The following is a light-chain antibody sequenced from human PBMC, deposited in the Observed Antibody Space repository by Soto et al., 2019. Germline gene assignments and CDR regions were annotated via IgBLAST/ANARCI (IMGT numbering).Light chain of an antibody. CDR1: QDIGNL. CDR2: FGS. J-gene: IGKJ4*01. V-gene: IGKV1-12*01. CDR3: QQADSFPLT. Sequence: DIQMTQSPSSVSASVGDRVTLTCRASQDIGNLLAWYQQKPGKAPKLLSYFGSNLQTGVPSRFSGSGSGTDFTLTISSLQPEDLATYYCQQADSFPLTFGRGTRVAIK.